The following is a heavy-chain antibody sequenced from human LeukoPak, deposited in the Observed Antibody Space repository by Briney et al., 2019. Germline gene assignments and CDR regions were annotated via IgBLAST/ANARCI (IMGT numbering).Heavy chain of an antibody. D-gene: IGHD2-15*01. Sequence: DSVKGRFTISRDNAKNSLYLLMSSLRAEDTAVYYCARDLSGGGYYQYYYMDVWGKGTTVTVSS. J-gene: IGHJ6*03. V-gene: IGHV3-7*01. CDR3: ARDLSGGGYYQYYYMDV.